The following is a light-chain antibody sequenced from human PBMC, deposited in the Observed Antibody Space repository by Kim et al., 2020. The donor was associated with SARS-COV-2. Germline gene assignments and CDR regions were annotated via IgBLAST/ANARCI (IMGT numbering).Light chain of an antibody. CDR1: SSKIGSNT. J-gene: IGLJ2*01. CDR2: SNN. V-gene: IGLV1-44*01. CDR3: AAWDDSLNGPV. Sequence: GQRDTISCSGSSSKIGSNTVNWYQQLPGTAPKLLIYSNNQRPSGVPDRFSGSKSGTSASLAISGLQSEDEADYYCAAWDDSLNGPVFGGGTQLTVL.